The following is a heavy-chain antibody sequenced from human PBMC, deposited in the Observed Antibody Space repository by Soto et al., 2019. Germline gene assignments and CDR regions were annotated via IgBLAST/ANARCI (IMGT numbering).Heavy chain of an antibody. CDR3: ARVTSMVRGVIDNWFDP. D-gene: IGHD3-10*01. J-gene: IGHJ5*02. CDR1: GGTFSSYA. Sequence: QVSLVQSGAEVKKPGSSVTVSCKASGGTFSSYAIHWVRQAPGQGLEWMGGIIPMYGPAKYAQRCQGRVTITADETTTTVYMELTSLTSQDTAVYYCARVTSMVRGVIDNWFDPWGHGTLVTVSS. CDR2: IIPMYGPA. V-gene: IGHV1-69*01.